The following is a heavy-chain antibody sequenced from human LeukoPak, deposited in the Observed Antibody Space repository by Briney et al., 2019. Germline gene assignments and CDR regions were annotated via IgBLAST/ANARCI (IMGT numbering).Heavy chain of an antibody. CDR2: IIPILGIA. CDR3: ARDAFTAYCGGDCYSWPYWYFDL. Sequence: ASVTVSCKASGGTFSSYSISWVRQAPGQGLEWMGRIIPILGIANYAQKFQGRVTITAAKSTSTAYMELSSLRFEDTAVYYCARDAFTAYCGGDCYSWPYWYFDLWGRGTLVTVSS. V-gene: IGHV1-69*04. D-gene: IGHD2-21*02. CDR1: GGTFSSYS. J-gene: IGHJ2*01.